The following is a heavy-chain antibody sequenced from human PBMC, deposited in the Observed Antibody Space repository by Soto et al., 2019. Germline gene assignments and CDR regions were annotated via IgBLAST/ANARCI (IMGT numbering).Heavy chain of an antibody. D-gene: IGHD3-22*01. J-gene: IGHJ4*02. CDR2: IYHSGST. V-gene: IGHV4-38-2*02. CDR3: ATHPEYYYDSSGYYFDY. CDR1: GYSISSGYY. Sequence: SETLSLTCTVSGYSISSGYYWGWIRQPPGKGLEWIGSIYHSGSTYYNPSLKSRVTISVDTSKNLFSLKMSSVTAADTAVYYCATHPEYYYDSSGYYFDYWGQGTLVTVSS.